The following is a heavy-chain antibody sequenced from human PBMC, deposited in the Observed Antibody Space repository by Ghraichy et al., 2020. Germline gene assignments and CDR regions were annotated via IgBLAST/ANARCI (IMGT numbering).Heavy chain of an antibody. CDR3: ARGTPLDYYDSSGYYSDAFDI. J-gene: IGHJ3*02. V-gene: IGHV4-59*01. D-gene: IGHD3-22*01. Sequence: SETLSLTCTVSGGSISSYYWSWIRQPPGKGLEWIGYIYYSGSTNYNPSLKSRVTISVDTSKNQFSLKLSSVTAADTAVYYCARGTPLDYYDSSGYYSDAFDIWGQGTMVTVSS. CDR2: IYYSGST. CDR1: GGSISSYY.